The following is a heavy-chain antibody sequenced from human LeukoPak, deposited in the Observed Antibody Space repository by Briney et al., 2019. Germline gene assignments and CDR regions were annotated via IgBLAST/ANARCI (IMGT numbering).Heavy chain of an antibody. CDR2: ITRSSSAI. Sequence: GGSLRLSCAASGFTFSSYSMNWVRQAPGKGLEWVSYITRSSSAIYYADSVKGRFTISRDNAKNSLYLQMNNLRDEDTAVYYCARESSIDYWGQGTLVTVSS. CDR3: ARESSIDY. CDR1: GFTFSSYS. J-gene: IGHJ4*02. V-gene: IGHV3-48*02.